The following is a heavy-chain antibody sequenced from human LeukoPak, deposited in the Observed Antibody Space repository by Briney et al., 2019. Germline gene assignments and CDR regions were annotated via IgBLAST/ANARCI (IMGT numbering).Heavy chain of an antibody. J-gene: IGHJ4*02. CDR3: ARGDDSSSFPYYFDY. Sequence: ASVKVSCKASGYTFTGYYMHWVRQAPGQGLEWMGWINPNSGGTNYAQKFQGRVTMTRDTSISTAYMELSRLRSDDTAVYYCARGDDSSSFPYYFDYWGQGTLVTVSS. CDR2: INPNSGGT. V-gene: IGHV1-2*02. D-gene: IGHD6-6*01. CDR1: GYTFTGYY.